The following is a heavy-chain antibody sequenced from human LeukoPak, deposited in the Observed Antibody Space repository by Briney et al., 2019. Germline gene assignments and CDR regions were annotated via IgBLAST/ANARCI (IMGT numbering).Heavy chain of an antibody. CDR2: TGPDGKKT. D-gene: IGHD2-15*01. J-gene: IGHJ6*03. V-gene: IGHV3-33*01. CDR1: GFTFNRYG. CDR3: ARQMVEGQQNYYMDV. Sequence: GGSLSLSCAASGFTFNRYGMHWVRQAPGKGLEWVAFTGPDGKKTFYGDSLNGRFTISRDNFEDTVFLQMNTMRAEGTAVYYCARQMVEGQQNYYMDVWGNGTTVTVSS.